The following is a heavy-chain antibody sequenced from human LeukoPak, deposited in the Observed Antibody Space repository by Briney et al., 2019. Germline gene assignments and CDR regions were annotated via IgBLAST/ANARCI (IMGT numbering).Heavy chain of an antibody. V-gene: IGHV4-34*01. D-gene: IGHD3-10*01. J-gene: IGHJ4*02. CDR1: GGSFSGYY. Sequence: SETLSLTCAVYGGSFSGYYWSWIRQPPGKGLEWVGEINHSGSTNYNPSLKSRVTISVDTSKNQFSLKLSSVTAADTAVYYCARLTRDMVRGVMYFDYWGQGTLVTVSS. CDR2: INHSGST. CDR3: ARLTRDMVRGVMYFDY.